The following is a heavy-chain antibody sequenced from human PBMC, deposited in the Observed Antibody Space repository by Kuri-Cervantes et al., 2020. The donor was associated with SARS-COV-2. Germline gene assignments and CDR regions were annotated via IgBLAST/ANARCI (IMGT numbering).Heavy chain of an antibody. Sequence: SVKVSCKASGGTFSSYAISWVRQAPGQGLEWMEGIIPIFGTANYAQKFQGRVTITADESTSTAYMELSSLRSEDTAVYYCARDRGGSRFLEWLLLDAFDIWGQGTMVTVSS. J-gene: IGHJ3*02. CDR1: GGTFSSYA. V-gene: IGHV1-69*13. CDR3: ARDRGGSRFLEWLLLDAFDI. CDR2: IIPIFGTA. D-gene: IGHD3-3*01.